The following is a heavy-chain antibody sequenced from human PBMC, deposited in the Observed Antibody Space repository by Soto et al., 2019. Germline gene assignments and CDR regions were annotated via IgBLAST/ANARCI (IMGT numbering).Heavy chain of an antibody. J-gene: IGHJ6*02. Sequence: QVQLVQSGAEVKKPGSSVKVSCKAPGGTFSSYAISWVRQAPGQGLEWMGGIIPIFGTAKSAQKFQGRVTITADEYTSTGYMERSSLRSEDTAVYYCARSQGGSSSLDIYYYYYYGMDVWGQGTTVTVSS. CDR1: GGTFSSYA. CDR3: ARSQGGSSSLDIYYYYYYGMDV. V-gene: IGHV1-69*01. CDR2: IIPIFGTA. D-gene: IGHD2-15*01.